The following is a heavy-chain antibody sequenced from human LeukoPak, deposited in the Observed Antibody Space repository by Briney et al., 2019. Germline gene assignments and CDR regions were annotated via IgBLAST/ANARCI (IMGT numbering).Heavy chain of an antibody. V-gene: IGHV4-39*01. Sequence: PSEALSLTCTVSGGSISSSSYYWGWIRQPPGKGLEWIGSIYYSGSTYYNPSLKSRVTISVDTSKNQFSLKLSSATAADTAVYYCARIAYPEQYFDLWGRGTLVTVSS. CDR2: IYYSGST. D-gene: IGHD2-21*01. J-gene: IGHJ2*01. CDR3: ARIAYPEQYFDL. CDR1: GGSISSSSYY.